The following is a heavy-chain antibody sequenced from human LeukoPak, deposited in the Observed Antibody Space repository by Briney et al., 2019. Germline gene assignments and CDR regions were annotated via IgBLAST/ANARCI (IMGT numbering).Heavy chain of an antibody. D-gene: IGHD6-25*01. J-gene: IGHJ4*02. CDR2: INSDGKST. CDR1: GFTFSSYW. CDR3: ARGYGSGLYYFDY. Sequence: PGGSLRLSCAASGFTFSSYWMHWVRQAPGQGLVWVSRINSDGKSTYYADSVKGRFTISRDNAKNTLYLQMNSLRAEDTAVYYCARGYGSGLYYFDYWGQGTLVTVSS. V-gene: IGHV3-74*01.